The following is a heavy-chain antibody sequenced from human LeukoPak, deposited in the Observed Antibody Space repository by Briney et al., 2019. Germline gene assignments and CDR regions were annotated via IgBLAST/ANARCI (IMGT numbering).Heavy chain of an antibody. CDR2: IYTSGST. J-gene: IGHJ4*02. CDR3: ARVTNFDWLQFSFDY. CDR1: GGSISSYY. V-gene: IGHV4-4*07. Sequence: PSETLSLTCTVSGGSISSYYWSWIRQPAGKGLEWIGRIYTSGSTNYNPSLKSRVTMSVDTSKNQFSLKLSSVTAADTAVYYCARVTNFDWLQFSFDYWGQGTLVTVSS. D-gene: IGHD3-9*01.